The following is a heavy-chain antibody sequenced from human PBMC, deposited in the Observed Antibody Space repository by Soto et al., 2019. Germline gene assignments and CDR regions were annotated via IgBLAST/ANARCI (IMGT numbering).Heavy chain of an antibody. CDR3: ATENPAKFLKLPVRFQFDY. CDR1: GYTLTELS. D-gene: IGHD3-3*01. Sequence: ASVKVSCKVSGYTLTELSMHWVRQAPEKGLEWMGGFDPEDGETIYAQKFQGRVTMTEDTSTDTAYMELSSLRSEDTAVYYCATENPAKFLKLPVRFQFDYWGLGTLVTVSS. CDR2: FDPEDGET. V-gene: IGHV1-24*01. J-gene: IGHJ4*02.